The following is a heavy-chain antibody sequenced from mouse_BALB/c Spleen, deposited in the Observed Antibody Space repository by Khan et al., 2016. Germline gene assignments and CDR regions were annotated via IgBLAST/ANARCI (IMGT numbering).Heavy chain of an antibody. CDR1: GFTFSNYG. Sequence: EVELVESGGDLVKPGGSLKLSCAASGFTFSNYGMSWVRQTPDKRLEWVATISSGGSYTYYPDSVKGRFTISRDNAKNTLYLQMSSLKSEDTAMFYCARGVYYGSSYKHAMDYRGQGTSGSVSS. CDR3: ARGVYYGSSYKHAMDY. CDR2: ISSGGSYT. D-gene: IGHD1-1*01. J-gene: IGHJ4*01. V-gene: IGHV5-6*01.